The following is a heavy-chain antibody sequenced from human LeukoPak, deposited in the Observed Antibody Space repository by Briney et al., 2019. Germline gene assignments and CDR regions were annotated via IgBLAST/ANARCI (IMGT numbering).Heavy chain of an antibody. Sequence: GGSLRLSCAASGFTFSSFGMTWVRQAPGKGLEWVSAISGSGGSTYYADSVKGRFTISRDNSKNKLFLQMNSLRAEDTAVYYCAKEGYVGRAWGQGTLVTVSS. J-gene: IGHJ5*02. CDR1: GFTFSSFG. V-gene: IGHV3-23*01. CDR2: ISGSGGST. CDR3: AKEGYVGRA. D-gene: IGHD5-12*01.